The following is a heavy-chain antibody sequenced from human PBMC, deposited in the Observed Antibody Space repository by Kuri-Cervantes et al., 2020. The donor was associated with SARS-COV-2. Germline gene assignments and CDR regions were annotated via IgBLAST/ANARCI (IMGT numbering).Heavy chain of an antibody. CDR2: MNPNSGNT. D-gene: IGHD3-3*01. CDR3: ASSRSITIFGVVINYYYGMDV. CDR1: GYTFTSYD. J-gene: IGHJ6*02. Sequence: ASVKVSCKASGYTFTSYDINWVRQATGQGLEWMGWMNPNSGNTGYAQKFQGRVTMTRNTSISTAYMELSSLRSGDTAVYYCASSRSITIFGVVINYYYGMDVWGQGTTVTVSS. V-gene: IGHV1-8*01.